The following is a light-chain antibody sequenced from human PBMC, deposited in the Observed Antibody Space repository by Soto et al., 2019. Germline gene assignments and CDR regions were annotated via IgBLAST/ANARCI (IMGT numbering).Light chain of an antibody. CDR1: QSLLYSNGYNY. V-gene: IGKV2-28*01. CDR3: MQALQTPRT. J-gene: IGKJ3*01. Sequence: DIVMTQSPLSLPVTPGEPASISCRSSQSLLYSNGYNYLDWYLQEPGQSPQLLIYLGSNRASGVPDRFSGSGSGTDFTLKISRVEAEDVGVYYCMQALQTPRTFGPGTKVDIK. CDR2: LGS.